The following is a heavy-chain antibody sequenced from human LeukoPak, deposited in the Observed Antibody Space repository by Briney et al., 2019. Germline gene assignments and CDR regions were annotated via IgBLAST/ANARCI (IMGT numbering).Heavy chain of an antibody. J-gene: IGHJ4*02. CDR1: GYTLTELS. D-gene: IGHD2-2*01. Sequence: ASAKASCKVSGYTLTELSMHWVPQAPGKGREWRGGFDPEGGETIYAPKFQGRVTMTEDASTDTAYMGLSTLTSEDTAVYYCATTCSSTSCQPLDYWGQGTLVTVSS. V-gene: IGHV1-24*01. CDR2: FDPEGGET. CDR3: ATTCSSTSCQPLDY.